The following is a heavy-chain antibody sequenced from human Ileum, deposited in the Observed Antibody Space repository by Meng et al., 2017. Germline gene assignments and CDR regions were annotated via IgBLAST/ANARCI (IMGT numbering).Heavy chain of an antibody. CDR1: GFTVSVNY. D-gene: IGHD3-22*01. J-gene: IGHJ5*02. CDR3: AKSVNFDAGGYYP. CDR2: IYGDGRT. Sequence: VQLVESGGGLVQPGGSLRLSCAASGFTVSVNYMSWVRQAPGKGLEWVSCIYGDGRTYYADSVKGRFTIFRDSSKNTLYLQMNSLRAEDTAVYYCAKSVNFDAGGYYPWGQGTLVTVSS. V-gene: IGHV3-66*01.